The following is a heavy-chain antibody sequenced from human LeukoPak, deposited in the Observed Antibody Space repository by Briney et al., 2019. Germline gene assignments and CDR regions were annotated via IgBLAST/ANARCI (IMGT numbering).Heavy chain of an antibody. D-gene: IGHD4-17*01. Sequence: GGSLRLSCVSSGFTFSTYGMHWVRQAPGKGLEWVAVISYDGSNKYYADSVKGRFTISRDNSKNTLYLQMNSLRAEDTAVYYCAKLPTMMTVTTGRDAFDIWGQGTMVTVSS. CDR3: AKLPTMMTVTTGRDAFDI. J-gene: IGHJ3*02. CDR2: ISYDGSNK. CDR1: GFTFSTYG. V-gene: IGHV3-30*18.